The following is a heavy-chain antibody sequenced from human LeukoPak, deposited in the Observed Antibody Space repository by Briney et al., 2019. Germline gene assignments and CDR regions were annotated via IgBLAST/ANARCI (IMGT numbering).Heavy chain of an antibody. D-gene: IGHD6-13*01. V-gene: IGHV4-59*01. J-gene: IGHJ4*02. CDR2: IYDSGST. Sequence: KPSETLSLTCTVPVAFINSYYWSSIRQPPGKGREWIGCIYDSGSTDYNPSLKSGVTISVDTSKNQFSLELAYVTAADTAMYYCARTGSSWLWGEGTLVTVSS. CDR1: VAFINSYY. CDR3: ARTGSSWL.